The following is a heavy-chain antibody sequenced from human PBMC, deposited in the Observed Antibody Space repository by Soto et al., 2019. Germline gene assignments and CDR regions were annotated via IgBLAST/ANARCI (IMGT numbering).Heavy chain of an antibody. CDR1: GYTFTSYG. CDR2: ISAYNGNT. Sequence: GASVKGSCKASGYTFTSYGISWGGQAPGQGLEWMGWISAYNGNTNYAQKLQGRVTMTTDTSTSTAYMELRSLRSDDTAVYYCARDGDCGGDCYSEYYYYGMDVWGQGTTVTVSS. V-gene: IGHV1-18*01. CDR3: ARDGDCGGDCYSEYYYYGMDV. D-gene: IGHD2-21*02. J-gene: IGHJ6*02.